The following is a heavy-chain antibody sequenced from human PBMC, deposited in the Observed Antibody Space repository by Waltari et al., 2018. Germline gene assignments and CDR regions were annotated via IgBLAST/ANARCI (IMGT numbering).Heavy chain of an antibody. Sequence: QVQLVQSGAEVKKPGASVKVSCKASGYTFTSYYMHWVRQAPGQGLEWMGIINPSGGSTSYEQKFQGRVTMTRDTSTSTVYMELSSLRSEDTAVYYCASKIVVVPAAKGYYYYGMDVWGQGTTVTVSS. J-gene: IGHJ6*02. V-gene: IGHV1-46*01. CDR1: GYTFTSYY. CDR3: ASKIVVVPAAKGYYYYGMDV. CDR2: INPSGGST. D-gene: IGHD2-2*01.